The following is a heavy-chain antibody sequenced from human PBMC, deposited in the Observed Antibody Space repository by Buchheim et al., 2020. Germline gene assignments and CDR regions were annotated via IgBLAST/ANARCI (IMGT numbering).Heavy chain of an antibody. CDR1: GFTFSSYE. CDR3: ARGGGYDFWSGSNGMDV. J-gene: IGHJ6*02. CDR2: IGSSGSTI. Sequence: EVQLVESGGGLVQPGGFLRLSCAASGFTFSSYEMNWVRQAPGKGLEWVSYIGSSGSTIYYADSVKGRFTISRDNAKNSLYLHTNSLRVEDTAVYYCARGGGYDFWSGSNGMDVWGQGTT. D-gene: IGHD3-3*01. V-gene: IGHV3-48*03.